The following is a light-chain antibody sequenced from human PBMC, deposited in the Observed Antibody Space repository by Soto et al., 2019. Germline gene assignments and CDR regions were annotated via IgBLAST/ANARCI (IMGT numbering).Light chain of an antibody. J-gene: IGLJ2*01. CDR1: RSDVGGYNY. CDR2: EVS. Sequence: QSALTQPASVSGSPGQSITISCTGTRSDVGGYNYVSWYQQHPGKAPKLMIYEVSNRPSGVSNRFSGSKSGNTASLTISGLQAEDEADYYCSSYTSSTFVVFGGGTQRPS. CDR3: SSYTSSTFVV. V-gene: IGLV2-14*01.